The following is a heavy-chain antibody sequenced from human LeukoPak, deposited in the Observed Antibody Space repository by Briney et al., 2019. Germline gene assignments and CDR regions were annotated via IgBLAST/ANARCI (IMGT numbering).Heavy chain of an antibody. V-gene: IGHV3-7*01. CDR2: IKQGGSEN. CDR3: GRDYEERTTDY. D-gene: IGHD3-16*01. J-gene: IGHJ4*02. Sequence: GGSLRLSCAASGFTFSSYWLSWVRQAPGKGLEWVANIKQGGSENYYVDSVSGRFTTLGATAKKSLLLQRNILRAEETAEYYCGRDYEERTTDYWGQGTLVTVSS. CDR1: GFTFSSYW.